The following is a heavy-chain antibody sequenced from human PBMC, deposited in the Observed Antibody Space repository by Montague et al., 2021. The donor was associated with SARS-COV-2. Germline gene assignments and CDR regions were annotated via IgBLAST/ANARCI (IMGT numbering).Heavy chain of an antibody. Sequence: TLSLTCAVSGASISNGGYTWSWIRRPPGKGLEWIGYIYQSGTTRYNPSLKSRVTMSVDTSKNQFSLNLKSVTAADTAVYYCARGTLSVKMAVVVFLGGSYYFDSWGQGTLVAVSS. V-gene: IGHV4-30-2*01. CDR1: GASISNGGYT. CDR3: ARGTLSVKMAVVVFLGGSYYFDS. D-gene: IGHD3-16*01. CDR2: IYQSGTT. J-gene: IGHJ4*02.